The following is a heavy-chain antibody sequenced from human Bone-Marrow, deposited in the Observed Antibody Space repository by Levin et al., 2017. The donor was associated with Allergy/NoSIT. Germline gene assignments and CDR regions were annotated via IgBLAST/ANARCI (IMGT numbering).Heavy chain of an antibody. J-gene: IGHJ6*03. CDR3: ARFGGETIRGVWYYHYMDV. V-gene: IGHV4-30-4*01. CDR1: GGSISRDDPY. CDR2: IYYSGNS. Sequence: SETLSLTCTVSGGSISRDDPYWSWIRQPPGKGLEWIGYIYYSGNSRYNPSLKSRATISVDMSRNQFSLELRSVTAADTAVYYCARFGGETIRGVWYYHYMDVWGKGTMVTVSS. D-gene: IGHD3-10*01.